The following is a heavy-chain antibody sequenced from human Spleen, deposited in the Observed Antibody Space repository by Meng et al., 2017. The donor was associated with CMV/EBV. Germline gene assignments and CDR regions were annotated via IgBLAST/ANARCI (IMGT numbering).Heavy chain of an antibody. CDR3: ARNGGYSYGPANNWFDP. V-gene: IGHV4-30-4*01. Sequence: QGSGPGLVKPSQTLSLTCSVSGGSISSGDSYWSWIRQPPGKGLEWIGYIYYSGTTYYNPSLRSRITISVDTSKNQFSLRLRSVTAADTAVYYCARNGGYSYGPANNWFDPWGQGTLVTVSS. D-gene: IGHD5-18*01. CDR1: GGSISSGDSY. CDR2: IYYSGTT. J-gene: IGHJ5*02.